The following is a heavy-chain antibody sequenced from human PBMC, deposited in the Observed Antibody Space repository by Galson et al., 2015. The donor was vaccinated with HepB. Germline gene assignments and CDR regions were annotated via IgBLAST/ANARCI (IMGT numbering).Heavy chain of an antibody. D-gene: IGHD3-3*01. J-gene: IGHJ6*02. Sequence: QSGAEVKKPGESLKISCKGSGYSFTSYWIGWVRQMPGKGLEWMGIIYPGDSDTRYSPSFQGQVTISADKSISTAYLQWSSLKASDTAIYYCARHQAVSSYYDFWSGLDLDVWGQGTTVTVSS. CDR2: IYPGDSDT. CDR3: ARHQAVSSYYDFWSGLDLDV. CDR1: GYSFTSYW. V-gene: IGHV5-51*01.